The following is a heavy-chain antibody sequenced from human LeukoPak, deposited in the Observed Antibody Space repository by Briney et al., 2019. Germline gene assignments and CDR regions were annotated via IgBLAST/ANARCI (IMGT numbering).Heavy chain of an antibody. CDR3: ASQYSGYDLISFKRPKKYFDY. CDR1: GGSISSGGYS. Sequence: SQTLSLTCAVSGGSISSGGYSWSWIRQPPGKGLEWIGYMYHSGTTHYNPSLKSRVTISVDRSKNQFSLKLSSVTAADTAVYYCASQYSGYDLISFKRPKKYFDYWGQGTLVTVSS. CDR2: MYHSGTT. J-gene: IGHJ4*02. D-gene: IGHD5-12*01. V-gene: IGHV4-30-2*01.